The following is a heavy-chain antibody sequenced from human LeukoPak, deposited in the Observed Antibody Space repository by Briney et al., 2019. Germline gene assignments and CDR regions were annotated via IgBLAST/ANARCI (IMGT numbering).Heavy chain of an antibody. CDR3: TPSLYDILTGSDY. Sequence: PSETLSLTCTVSGGSISSYYWSWIRQPPGKGLEWIGYIYYSGSTNYNPSLKSRVTISVDTSKNQFSLKLSSVTAADTAVYYCTPSLYDILTGSDYWGQGTLVTVSS. CDR1: GGSISSYY. J-gene: IGHJ4*02. D-gene: IGHD3-9*01. V-gene: IGHV4-59*01. CDR2: IYYSGST.